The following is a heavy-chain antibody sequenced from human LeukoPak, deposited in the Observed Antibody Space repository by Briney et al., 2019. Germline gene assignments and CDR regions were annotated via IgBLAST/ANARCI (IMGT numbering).Heavy chain of an antibody. J-gene: IGHJ6*02. CDR2: ITGSGGNT. CDR3: AKAASSSWPSYYYGMDV. V-gene: IGHV3-23*01. Sequence: GGSLRLSCAASGFIFSSYSMSWVRQAPGKGLEWVSVITGSGGNTYYADSVKGRFTISKDNSKNTVYLRMSSLRVDDTAVYYCAKAASSSWPSYYYGMDVWGQGTTVTVSS. CDR1: GFIFSSYS. D-gene: IGHD6-13*01.